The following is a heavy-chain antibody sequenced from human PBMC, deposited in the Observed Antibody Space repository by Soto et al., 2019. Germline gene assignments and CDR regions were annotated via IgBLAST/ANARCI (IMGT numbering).Heavy chain of an antibody. CDR1: GGSISGSY. CDR2: IYYSGST. CDR3: ARDSRSTVTMFDY. Sequence: QVQLQESGPGLVKPSETLSLTCTVPGGSISGSYWSWIRQPPGKGLEWIGYIYYSGSTNYNPSLKSRVTISVDTSKNQFSLKLSSVTAADTAVYYCARDSRSTVTMFDYWGQGTLVTVSS. J-gene: IGHJ4*02. D-gene: IGHD4-17*01. V-gene: IGHV4-59*01.